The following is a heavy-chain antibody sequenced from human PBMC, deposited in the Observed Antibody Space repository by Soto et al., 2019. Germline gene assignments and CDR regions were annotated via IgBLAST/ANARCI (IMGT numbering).Heavy chain of an antibody. CDR2: IIPIFGNT. CDR3: AMGTVTGSEYNIDCSGMDV. CDR1: GGTLNSYA. Sequence: QVQLVQSGVEVKKPGSSVKVSCKASGGTLNSYAIDWVRQAPGQGLEWMGGIIPIFGNTYYAQRLQGRVKXPXDXXKRTAYMELSTLTSEDTAVYYCAMGTVTGSEYNIDCSGMDVWGQGTTVIVSS. J-gene: IGHJ6*02. D-gene: IGHD1-1*01. V-gene: IGHV1-69*05.